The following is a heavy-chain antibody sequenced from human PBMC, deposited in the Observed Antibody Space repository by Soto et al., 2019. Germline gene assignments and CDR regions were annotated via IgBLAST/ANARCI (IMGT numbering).Heavy chain of an antibody. D-gene: IGHD3-16*02. CDR3: ARSYVWGSYRYYHYYYYGMDV. CDR2: IYYSGST. Sequence: PSETLSLTCTVSGGSISSSSYYWGWIRQPPGKGLEWIGSIYYSGSTYYNPSLKSRVTISVDTSKNQFSLKLSSVTAADTAVYYCARSYVWGSYRYYHYYYYGMDVWGQGTTGTVSS. J-gene: IGHJ6*02. CDR1: GGSISSSSYY. V-gene: IGHV4-39*01.